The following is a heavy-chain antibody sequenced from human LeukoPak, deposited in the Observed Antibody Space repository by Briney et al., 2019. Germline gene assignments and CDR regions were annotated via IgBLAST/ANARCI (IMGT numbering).Heavy chain of an antibody. D-gene: IGHD3-10*01. CDR2: IKPDGSGT. J-gene: IGHJ4*02. V-gene: IGHV3-74*01. CDR3: AKDAVYGSGSVDY. Sequence: PGGSLRLSCAASGFTLSNYWMHWVRQAPGKGLVWVSRIKPDGSGTSYVDSVKGRFTISRDNAKSTLYLQMNSLGAEDTAVYYCAKDAVYGSGSVDYWGQGALVIVSS. CDR1: GFTLSNYW.